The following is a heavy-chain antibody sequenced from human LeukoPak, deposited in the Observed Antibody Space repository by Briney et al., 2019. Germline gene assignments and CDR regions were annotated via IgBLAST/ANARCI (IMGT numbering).Heavy chain of an antibody. CDR2: INWNGGST. V-gene: IGHV3-20*04. J-gene: IGHJ4*02. D-gene: IGHD6-13*01. CDR1: GFTFDDYG. CDR3: ANLIAAAGRRDY. Sequence: PGGSLRLSCAASGFTFDDYGMSWVRQAPGKGLEWVSGINWNGGSTGYADSVKGRFTISRDNSKNTLYLQMNSLRAEDTAVYYCANLIAAAGRRDYWGQGTLVTVSS.